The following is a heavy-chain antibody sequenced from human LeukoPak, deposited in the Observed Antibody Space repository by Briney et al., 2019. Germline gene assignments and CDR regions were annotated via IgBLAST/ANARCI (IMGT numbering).Heavy chain of an antibody. J-gene: IGHJ3*02. CDR3: ARDKSIAARPGAFDI. CDR2: INPNSGGT. CDR1: GYTFTGYY. Sequence: GASVKVSCKASGYTFTGYYMHWVRQAPGQGLEWMGWINPNSGGTNYAQKFQGRVTMTRDMSISTAYMELSRLRSDDTAVYYCARDKSIAARPGAFDIWGQGTMVTVSS. V-gene: IGHV1-2*02. D-gene: IGHD6-6*01.